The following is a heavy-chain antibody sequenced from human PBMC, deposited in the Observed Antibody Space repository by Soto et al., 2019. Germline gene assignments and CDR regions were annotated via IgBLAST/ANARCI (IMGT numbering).Heavy chain of an antibody. CDR3: TRGASGYGNFDY. J-gene: IGHJ4*02. D-gene: IGHD5-12*01. V-gene: IGHV3-74*01. CDR1: GFSFSTW. CDR2: INSDGSSI. Sequence: EVQLVESGGGVVQPGGSLRLSCAASGFSFSTWMHWVRQAPGKGLEWLSRINSDGSSISYADSVKGRFTVSRDNAKKTLYLQINSLTGEDTAVYYCTRGASGYGNFDYWGQGVLLTVSS.